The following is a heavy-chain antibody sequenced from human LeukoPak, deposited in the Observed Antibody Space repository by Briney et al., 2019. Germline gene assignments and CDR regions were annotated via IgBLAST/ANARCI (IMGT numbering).Heavy chain of an antibody. CDR3: ARGEGYCSSPNCRGIGNWFDP. Sequence: GGSLRLSCTASGFNFRTSWMSWVRQSPGKGLEFLANIKYDGTVKNYVDSVKGRFTISRDNPKNSLYLQMDSLGAEDTAVYFCARGEGYCSSPNCRGIGNWFDPWGQGTLVTVSS. V-gene: IGHV3-7*01. J-gene: IGHJ5*02. CDR1: GFNFRTSW. CDR2: IKYDGTVK. D-gene: IGHD2-2*01.